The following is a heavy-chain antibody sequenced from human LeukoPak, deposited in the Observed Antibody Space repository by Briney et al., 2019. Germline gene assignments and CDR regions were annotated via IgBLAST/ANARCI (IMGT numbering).Heavy chain of an antibody. CDR3: TTGEWAYYDSSGYS. Sequence: PGGSLRLSCAASGFTFSGSAMHWVRQASGKGLEWVGRIRSKANSYATAYAASVKGRFTISRDDSKNTAYLQMNSLKTEDTAVYYCTTGEWAYYDSSGYSWGQGTLVIVSS. J-gene: IGHJ5*02. V-gene: IGHV3-73*01. CDR1: GFTFSGSA. D-gene: IGHD3-22*01. CDR2: IRSKANSYAT.